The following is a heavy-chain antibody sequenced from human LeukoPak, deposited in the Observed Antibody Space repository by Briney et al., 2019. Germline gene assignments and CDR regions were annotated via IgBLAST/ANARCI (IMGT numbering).Heavy chain of an antibody. J-gene: IGHJ6*04. Sequence: PSETLSLTCTVSGASFSSGSSYWSWIRQPAGKGLEWIGHIYTSGSTNYNPSLKSRVTMSVDTSKNQFSLRLTSVTAADTAVYYCARGSLRVWGKGTSVTVSP. CDR3: ARGSLRV. CDR1: GASFSSGSSY. D-gene: IGHD3-10*01. CDR2: IYTSGST. V-gene: IGHV4-61*09.